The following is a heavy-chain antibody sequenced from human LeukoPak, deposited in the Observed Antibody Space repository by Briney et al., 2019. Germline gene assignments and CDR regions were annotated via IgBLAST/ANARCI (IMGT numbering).Heavy chain of an antibody. CDR2: IYYSGST. CDR1: GGSISSSSYY. V-gene: IGHV4-39*01. J-gene: IGHJ6*01. Sequence: SETLSLTCTVSGGSISSSSYYWGWIRQPPGKGLEWIGSIYYSGSTYYNPSLKSRVTMSVDTSKNQFSLKLSSVTAADTAVYYCARCRGSSGWYYYYGMDVWGQGTTVTVSS. D-gene: IGHD6-19*01. CDR3: ARCRGSSGWYYYYGMDV.